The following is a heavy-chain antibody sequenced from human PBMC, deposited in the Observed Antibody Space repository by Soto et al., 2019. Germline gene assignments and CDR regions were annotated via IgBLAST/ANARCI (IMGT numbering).Heavy chain of an antibody. D-gene: IGHD6-19*01. J-gene: IGHJ4*02. CDR1: GGSISSYY. V-gene: IGHV4-59*01. CDR3: AREAVAGPTYYFDY. Sequence: LSLTCTVSGGSISSYYWSWIRQPPGKGLEWIGYIYYSGSTNYNPSLKSRVTISVDTSKNQFSLKLSSVTAADTAVYYCAREAVAGPTYYFDYWGQGTLVTVSS. CDR2: IYYSGST.